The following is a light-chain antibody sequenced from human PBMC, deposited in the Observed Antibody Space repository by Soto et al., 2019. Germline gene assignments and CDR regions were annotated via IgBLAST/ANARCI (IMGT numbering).Light chain of an antibody. CDR3: SSYTTSSTLLYV. CDR2: EVS. Sequence: QPALTQPASVSGSPGQSITISCTGTSSDVGGYNSVSWYQQHPGKAPKLMIYEVSNRPSGVSNRFSGSKSGNTASLTISGLQAEDEADYYCSSYTTSSTLLYVFGTGTKLTVL. CDR1: SSDVGGYNS. V-gene: IGLV2-14*01. J-gene: IGLJ1*01.